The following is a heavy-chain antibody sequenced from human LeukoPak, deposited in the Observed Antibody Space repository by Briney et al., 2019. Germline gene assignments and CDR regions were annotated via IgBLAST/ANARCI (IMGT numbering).Heavy chain of an antibody. V-gene: IGHV4-39*07. J-gene: IGHJ6*02. CDR1: GGSIRRSDYC. CDR2: MYDNGNT. CDR3: ARDYYDSSGYYYYGMDV. D-gene: IGHD3-22*01. Sequence: SETLSLTCSVSGGSIRRSDYCWGWIRQPPGKGLEWIGSMYDNGNTFYNPTLKSRVTISVDTSKNQFSLKLSSVTAADTAVYYCARDYYDSSGYYYYGMDVWGQGTTVTVSS.